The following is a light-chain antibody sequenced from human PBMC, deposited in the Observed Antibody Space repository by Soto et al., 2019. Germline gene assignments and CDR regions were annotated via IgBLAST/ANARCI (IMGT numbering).Light chain of an antibody. V-gene: IGLV2-14*01. J-gene: IGLJ1*01. CDR3: SSYTSSSTLYV. Sequence: QSVLTQPASVSGSPGQSITISCIGTSSDFGGYNYVSWYQQHPGKAPKLMIYDVSNRPSGVSNRFSGSKSGNTASLTISGLQAGDEADYYCSSYTSSSTLYVFGTGTKVTVL. CDR2: DVS. CDR1: SSDFGGYNY.